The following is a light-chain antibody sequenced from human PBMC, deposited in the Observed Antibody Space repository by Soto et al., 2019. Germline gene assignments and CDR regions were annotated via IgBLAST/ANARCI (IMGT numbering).Light chain of an antibody. Sequence: EIVLTQSPGTLSLSPVERATLSCRASQSVSSSYLAWYQQKPGQAPRLLFYGASRRATGIPDRFSGSGSGTDFTLTISRLEPEDFAVYYWQQHGSSPPTFGQGTKVEIK. V-gene: IGKV3-20*01. CDR1: QSVSSSY. J-gene: IGKJ1*01. CDR3: QQHGSSPPT. CDR2: GAS.